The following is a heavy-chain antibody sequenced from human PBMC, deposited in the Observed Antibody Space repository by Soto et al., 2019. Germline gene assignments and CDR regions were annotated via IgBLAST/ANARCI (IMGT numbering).Heavy chain of an antibody. D-gene: IGHD6-19*01. Sequence: DTLSLTCTVSGYSLSSGSYWAWVRQPPGKGPEWIASIYHGGTTFYNPSLKSRITISVDTSNNQFSLKLTSVTAADTAVYYCARVHVMVVAGSTFDYWGHGTLVTVSS. CDR2: IYHGGTT. CDR3: ARVHVMVVAGSTFDY. CDR1: GYSLSSGSY. J-gene: IGHJ4*01. V-gene: IGHV4-38-2*02.